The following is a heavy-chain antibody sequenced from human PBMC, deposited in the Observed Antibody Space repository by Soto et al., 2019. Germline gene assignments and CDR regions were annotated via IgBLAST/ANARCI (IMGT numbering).Heavy chain of an antibody. CDR1: GFTFSMFA. CDR2: ISYSGGST. D-gene: IGHD6-6*01. V-gene: IGHV3-23*01. J-gene: IGHJ4*02. Sequence: GGSLRLSCAASGFTFSMFAMNWVRQAPGKGLEWVASISYSGGSTNYADSVRGRLTISRDNSKNTLSLQMTSLRAEDTAVYYCAKGGSSSSLFYFDSWGQGTLVTVSS. CDR3: AKGGSSSSLFYFDS.